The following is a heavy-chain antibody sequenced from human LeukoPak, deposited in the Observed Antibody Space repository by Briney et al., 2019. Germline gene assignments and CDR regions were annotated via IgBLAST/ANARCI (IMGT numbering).Heavy chain of an antibody. Sequence: PSETLSLTCAVYGGSFSGYYWSWIRQPPGKGLEWIGEINHSGSTNYNPSLKSRVTISVDTSKNQFSLKLSSVTAADTAVYYCARADGYAGAFDIWGQGTMVTVSS. CDR1: GGSFSGYY. D-gene: IGHD5-18*01. V-gene: IGHV4-34*01. CDR3: ARADGYAGAFDI. J-gene: IGHJ3*02. CDR2: INHSGST.